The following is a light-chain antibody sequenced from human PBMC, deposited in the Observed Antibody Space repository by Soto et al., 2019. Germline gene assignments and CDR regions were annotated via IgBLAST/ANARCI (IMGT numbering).Light chain of an antibody. Sequence: EIVLTQSPGTRSLSPRERASLSCRASQSVSSNLAWYQQKPGQAPRLLIYGASTRATGIPARFSGSGSGTEFTLTISSLQSEDFAVYYCQQYNNWPPLTFGGGTKVDIK. CDR1: QSVSSN. J-gene: IGKJ4*01. V-gene: IGKV3-15*01. CDR2: GAS. CDR3: QQYNNWPPLT.